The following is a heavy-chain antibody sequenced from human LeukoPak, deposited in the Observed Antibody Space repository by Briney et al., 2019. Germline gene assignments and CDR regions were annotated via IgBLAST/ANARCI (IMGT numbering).Heavy chain of an antibody. CDR3: ARDHPYYDFWSGYYTDGPIPDERASSFDP. CDR2: INPNSGGT. D-gene: IGHD3-3*01. Sequence: GASVKVSCKASGYTFTGYYMHWVRQAPGQGLEWMGWINPNSGGTNYAQKFQGRVTMTRDTSISTAYMELSRLRSDDTAVYYCARDHPYYDFWSGYYTDGPIPDERASSFDPWGQGTLVTVSS. CDR1: GYTFTGYY. J-gene: IGHJ5*02. V-gene: IGHV1-2*02.